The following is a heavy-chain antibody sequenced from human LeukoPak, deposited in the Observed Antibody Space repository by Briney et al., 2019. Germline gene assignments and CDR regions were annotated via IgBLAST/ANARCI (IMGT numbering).Heavy chain of an antibody. Sequence: ASVKVSCKTSGYTFATYFMHWVRQAPGQGLEWMGYIKPNSGLTNYAQKFRGRVTMTWETSISTVYIELSGLTSDDTAIYYCARPTYCGSNCYFNFDYWGQGTLVTVSS. CDR2: IKPNSGLT. CDR3: ARPTYCGSNCYFNFDY. CDR1: GYTFATYF. J-gene: IGHJ4*02. D-gene: IGHD2-21*02. V-gene: IGHV1-2*02.